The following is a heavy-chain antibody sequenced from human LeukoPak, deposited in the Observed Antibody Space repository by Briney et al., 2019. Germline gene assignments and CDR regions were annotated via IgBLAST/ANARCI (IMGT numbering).Heavy chain of an antibody. CDR1: GFTFDDYA. V-gene: IGHV3-9*01. J-gene: IGHJ6*02. Sequence: SLRLSCAASGFTFDDYAMHWVRQAPGKGLEWVSGISWNSGSIGYADSVKGRFTISRDNAKNSLYLQMNSLRAEDTALYYCAKDSRLYYYGMDVWGQGTTVTVSS. CDR2: ISWNSGSI. CDR3: AKDSRLYYYGMDV.